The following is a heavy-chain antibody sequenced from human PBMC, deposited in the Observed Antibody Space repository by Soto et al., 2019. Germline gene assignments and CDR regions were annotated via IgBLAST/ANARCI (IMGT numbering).Heavy chain of an antibody. CDR1: GGSISSGDYY. Sequence: PSETLSLTCTVSGGSISSGDYYWSWIRQPPGKGLEWIGYIYYSGSTYHNPSLKSRVTISVDTSKNQFSLKLSSVTAADTAVYYCARVRLLSPRYYYYGMDVWGQGTTVTV. V-gene: IGHV4-30-4*01. D-gene: IGHD2-21*02. CDR3: ARVRLLSPRYYYYGMDV. CDR2: IYYSGST. J-gene: IGHJ6*02.